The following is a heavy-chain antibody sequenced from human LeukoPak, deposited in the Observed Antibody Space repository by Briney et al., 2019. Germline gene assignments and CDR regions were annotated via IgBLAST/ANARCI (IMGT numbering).Heavy chain of an antibody. CDR2: ISYDGSNK. V-gene: IGHV3-30-3*01. D-gene: IGHD2-2*02. J-gene: IGHJ6*02. Sequence: GGSLRLSCAVSGFTFSSYAMHWVRQDPGKGLEWVAVISYDGSNKYYADSVKGRFTISRDNSKNTLYLQMNSLRAEDTAVYYCAREDCSSTSCYKTPDYYGMDVWGQGTTVTVSS. CDR1: GFTFSSYA. CDR3: AREDCSSTSCYKTPDYYGMDV.